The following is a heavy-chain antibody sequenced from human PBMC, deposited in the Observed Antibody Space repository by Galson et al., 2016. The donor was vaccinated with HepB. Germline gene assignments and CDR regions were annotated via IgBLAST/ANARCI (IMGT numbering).Heavy chain of an antibody. V-gene: IGHV3-9*01. J-gene: IGHJ4*02. CDR1: GFTFDHYA. Sequence: SLRLSCAASGFTFDHYAMHWVRQPPGKGLEWVSGITWGSGSLGYADSVRGRFTISRDNAKNSLYLQMDSLRFEDTAFYYCAKSPHSYGISFDYWGQGALVTVSS. CDR2: ITWGSGSL. D-gene: IGHD5-18*01. CDR3: AKSPHSYGISFDY.